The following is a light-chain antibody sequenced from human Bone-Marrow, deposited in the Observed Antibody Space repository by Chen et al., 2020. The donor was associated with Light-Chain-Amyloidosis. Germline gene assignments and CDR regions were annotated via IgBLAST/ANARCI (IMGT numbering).Light chain of an antibody. CDR1: DLPTKY. J-gene: IGLJ2*01. V-gene: IGLV3-25*03. CDR2: RDT. CDR3: QAADSSGTYEVI. Sequence: SYELTQPPSVSVAPAQTARITCSGDDLPTKYAYWYQQTPGQAPVLVIHRDTERPSGISERFSGSSSGTTSTLTIRGVQAEDEADYHGQAADSSGTYEVIFGGGTKRTVL.